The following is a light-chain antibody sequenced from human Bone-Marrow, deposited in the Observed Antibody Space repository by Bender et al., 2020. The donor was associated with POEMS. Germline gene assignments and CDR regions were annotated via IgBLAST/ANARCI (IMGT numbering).Light chain of an antibody. J-gene: IGLJ3*02. CDR2: DVT. CDR3: ASYTRANTWV. V-gene: IGLV2-14*02. Sequence: QSALTQPASVSGSPGQSVTISCTGTSSDVGSYNLVSWYQQHPGKAPKLIIFDVTSLPSGISSRFSGSKSGNTASLTISGLQTEDEADYYCASYTRANTWVFGGGTKLTVL. CDR1: SSDVGSYNL.